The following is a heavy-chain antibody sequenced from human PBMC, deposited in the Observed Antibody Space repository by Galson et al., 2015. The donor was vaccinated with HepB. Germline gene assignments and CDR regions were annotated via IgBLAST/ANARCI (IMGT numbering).Heavy chain of an antibody. CDR2: ISSGSSKV. D-gene: IGHD6-19*01. V-gene: IGHV3-48*02. J-gene: IGHJ3*02. CDR3: ARDHNSDWYGDVFDI. CDR1: GFIFGSKS. Sequence: SLRLSCAASGFIFGSKSMSWVRQAPGKGLEWVSYISSGSSKVHYADSVRGRFTISRDNAKNSLYLQMNSLRDEDTAVYYCARDHNSDWYGDVFDIWGQGTVVTVSS.